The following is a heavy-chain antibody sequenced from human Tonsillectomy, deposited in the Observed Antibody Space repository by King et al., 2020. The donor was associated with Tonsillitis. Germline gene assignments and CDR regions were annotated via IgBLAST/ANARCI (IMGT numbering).Heavy chain of an antibody. J-gene: IGHJ4*02. Sequence: VQLQESGPGLVKPSETLSLTCTVSGGSISRYYWNWIRQPPGKGLEWIGYIYYTGSTNYNPSLKSRVTISVDTSKNQFSLKLTSVTAADTAVYYCARSYSSSNFDYWGQGTLVTVSS. CDR1: GGSISRYY. V-gene: IGHV4-59*01. CDR3: ARSYSSSNFDY. CDR2: IYYTGST. D-gene: IGHD6-13*01.